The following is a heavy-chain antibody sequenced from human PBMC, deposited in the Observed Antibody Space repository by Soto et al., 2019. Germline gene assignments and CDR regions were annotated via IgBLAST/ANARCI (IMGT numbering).Heavy chain of an antibody. CDR3: ARGGGPYVWFNEF. D-gene: IGHD3-16*01. CDR2: IIPVFGTT. Sequence: QEQLVQSGAEVKKPGSSVKVSCKDSGGLFSSFAISWVRQAPGQGLEWMGGIIPVFGTTNYAQKFQGRVTITAEESTNTADMELSSLTSYDTAMYYCARGGGPYVWFNEFWGQGTQVTVSS. CDR1: GGLFSSFA. J-gene: IGHJ4*02. V-gene: IGHV1-69*01.